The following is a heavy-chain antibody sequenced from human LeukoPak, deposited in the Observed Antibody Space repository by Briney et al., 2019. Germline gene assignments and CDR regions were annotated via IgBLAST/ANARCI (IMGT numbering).Heavy chain of an antibody. V-gene: IGHV3-30*03. CDR3: ARDRWFGEFEESGFDY. Sequence: QPGGSLRLSCAASGFTFSSYGMHWVRQAPGKGLEGVAVISYDGSNKYYADSVKGRFTISRDNSKNTLYLQMNSLRAEDTAVYYCARDRWFGEFEESGFDYWGQGTLVTVSS. CDR1: GFTFSSYG. CDR2: ISYDGSNK. D-gene: IGHD3-10*01. J-gene: IGHJ4*02.